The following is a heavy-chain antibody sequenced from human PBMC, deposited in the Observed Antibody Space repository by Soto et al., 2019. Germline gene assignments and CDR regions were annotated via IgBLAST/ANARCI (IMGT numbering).Heavy chain of an antibody. CDR2: ISYDGSNK. Sequence: GGSLRLSCAASGFTFSSYAMHWVRQAPGKGLEWVAVISYDGSNKYYADSVKGRFTISRDNSKNTLYLQMNSLRAEDTAVYYCAAEYDFWSGYYTGYYYGMDVWGQGTTVTVSS. CDR3: AAEYDFWSGYYTGYYYGMDV. J-gene: IGHJ6*02. V-gene: IGHV3-30-3*01. D-gene: IGHD3-3*01. CDR1: GFTFSSYA.